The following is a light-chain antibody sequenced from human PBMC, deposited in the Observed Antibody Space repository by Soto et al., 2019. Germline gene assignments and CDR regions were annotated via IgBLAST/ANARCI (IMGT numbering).Light chain of an antibody. Sequence: EIVLTQSPATLSLSPGERAALSCGASQSVSSNYLAWYQQKPGLAPRLLIYDASRRATGIPDRFSGSGSGTDFTLTISCLQSEDFATYYCQQYYSYPPITFGQGTRLEIK. V-gene: IGKV3D-20*01. CDR2: DAS. CDR3: QQYYSYPPIT. CDR1: QSVSSNY. J-gene: IGKJ5*01.